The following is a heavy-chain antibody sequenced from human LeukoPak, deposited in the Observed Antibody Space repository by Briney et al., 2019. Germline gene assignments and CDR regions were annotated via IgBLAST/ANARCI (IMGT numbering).Heavy chain of an antibody. V-gene: IGHV7-4-1*02. CDR3: ASCNDSSGYFAY. D-gene: IGHD3-22*01. CDR1: GYTFTEYA. Sequence: ASVKASCKPSGYTFTEYAINWVRQAPGKGLEYMGWVNTNTGNPTYAQGFTGRFVFSSDSPVSTAYLQITSLKADDSAIYFCASCNDSSGYFAYWGQGTLVTVSS. J-gene: IGHJ4*02. CDR2: VNTNTGNP.